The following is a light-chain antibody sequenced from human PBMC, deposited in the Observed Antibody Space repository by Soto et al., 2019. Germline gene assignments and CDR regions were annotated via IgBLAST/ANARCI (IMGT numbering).Light chain of an antibody. CDR2: DAS. J-gene: IGKJ3*01. V-gene: IGKV3-15*01. CDR3: QQYNNWPPTFT. Sequence: ERVMTQSPATLSVSPGERATLSCRASQSVGSNLAWYQQKPGQAPRLLIYDASTRATGIPARFSGSGSGTEFTLTISSLPSEDFAVYYCQQYNNWPPTFTFGPGTKVDIK. CDR1: QSVGSN.